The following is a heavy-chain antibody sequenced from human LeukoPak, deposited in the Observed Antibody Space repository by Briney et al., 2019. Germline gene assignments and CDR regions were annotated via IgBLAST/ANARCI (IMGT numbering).Heavy chain of an antibody. D-gene: IGHD3-9*01. J-gene: IGHJ6*03. CDR3: AREAQYFSEYDNLTYYYYYMDV. V-gene: IGHV3-21*01. Sequence: GGSLRLSCAASGFTFSSYTMNWVRQAPGKGLEWVSISSGSSYIHYADSVKGRFTISRDNAKNSLYLQMNSLRAEDTAVYYCAREAQYFSEYDNLTYYYYYMDVWGKGTTVTISS. CDR1: GFTFSSYT. CDR2: SSGSSYI.